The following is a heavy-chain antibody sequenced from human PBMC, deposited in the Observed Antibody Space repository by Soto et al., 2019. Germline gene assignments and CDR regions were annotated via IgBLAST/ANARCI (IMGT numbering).Heavy chain of an antibody. D-gene: IGHD3-22*01. J-gene: IGHJ4*02. CDR2: ISYDGGNK. V-gene: IGHV3-30*18. CDR3: ANDTYYLDSSGYYVFDY. Sequence: QVQLVESGGGVVQPGRSLRLSCAASGFTFSSYGIHWVRQAPGKGLEWVAVISYDGGNKQYADSVQGRFTISRDNSKNSLYLQMYSLRAEDTAVYYCANDTYYLDSSGYYVFDYWGQGTLVTVSS. CDR1: GFTFSSYG.